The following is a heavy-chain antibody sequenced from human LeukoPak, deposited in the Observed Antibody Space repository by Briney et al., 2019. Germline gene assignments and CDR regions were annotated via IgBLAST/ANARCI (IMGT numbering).Heavy chain of an antibody. CDR2: IIPIFGTA. J-gene: IGHJ5*02. V-gene: IGHV1-69*06. Sequence: VASVKVSCKASGGTFSSYAISWVRQAPGQGLEWMGGIIPIFGTANYAQKFQGRVTITADKSTSTAYMELSSLRSEDTAVYYCARAIRTWIQLWLHNWFDPWGQGTLVTVSS. D-gene: IGHD5-18*01. CDR3: ARAIRTWIQLWLHNWFDP. CDR1: GGTFSSYA.